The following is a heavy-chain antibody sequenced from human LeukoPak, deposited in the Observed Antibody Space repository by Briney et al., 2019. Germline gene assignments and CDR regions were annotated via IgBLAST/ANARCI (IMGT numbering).Heavy chain of an antibody. CDR1: GYTFTSYG. CDR3: ARFRADYYYYGMDV. J-gene: IGHJ6*02. CDR2: MNPNSGNT. D-gene: IGHD1-26*01. V-gene: IGHV1-8*02. Sequence: ASVKVSCKASGYTFTSYGISWVRQAPGQGLEWMGWMNPNSGNTGYAQKFQGRVTMTRNTSISTAYMELSSLRSEDTAVYYCARFRADYYYYGMDVWGQGTTVTVSS.